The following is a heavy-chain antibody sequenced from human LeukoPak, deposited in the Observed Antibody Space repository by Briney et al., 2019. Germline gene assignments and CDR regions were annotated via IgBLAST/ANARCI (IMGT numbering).Heavy chain of an antibody. CDR2: INPSGGST. D-gene: IGHD5-18*01. Sequence: ASVKVSCKASGYTFTSYYMHWVRQAPGQGLEWMGIINPSGGSTSYAQKFQGRVTMTRDTSTSTAYMELSSLRSEDTAVYYCARPRRGYSYGTDWYFDLWGRGTLVTVSS. V-gene: IGHV1-46*01. CDR3: ARPRRGYSYGTDWYFDL. CDR1: GYTFTSYY. J-gene: IGHJ2*01.